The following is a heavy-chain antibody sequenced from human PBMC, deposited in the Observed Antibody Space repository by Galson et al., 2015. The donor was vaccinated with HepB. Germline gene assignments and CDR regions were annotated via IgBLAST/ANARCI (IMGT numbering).Heavy chain of an antibody. CDR3: ARDSRATFGEPNWFDP. J-gene: IGHJ5*02. D-gene: IGHD3-3*01. CDR2: ISATGTTI. CDR1: GFTFSSYN. Sequence: SLRLSCAASGFTFSSYNMNWVRQAPGKGLDWISYISATGTTIDYADSVKGRFTISRDNDKNSLYLQMNSLRVEDTAVYYCARDSRATFGEPNWFDPWGQGTRVIVSS. V-gene: IGHV3-48*03.